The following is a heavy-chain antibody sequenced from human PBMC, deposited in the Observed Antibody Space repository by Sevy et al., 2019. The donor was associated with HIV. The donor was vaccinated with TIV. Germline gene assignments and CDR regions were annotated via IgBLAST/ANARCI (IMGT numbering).Heavy chain of an antibody. V-gene: IGHV3-21*01. D-gene: IGHD3-10*01. J-gene: IGHJ4*02. CDR1: GFTFSSYS. CDR3: ARQAGRAGSYFLVY. CDR2: ISSSSSYI. Sequence: GGSLRLSCAASGFTFSSYSMNWVRQAPGKGLEWVSSISSSSSYIYYADSVKGRFTISRDNAKNSLYLQMNSLRAEDTAVYYCARQAGRAGSYFLVYWGQGTLVTVSS.